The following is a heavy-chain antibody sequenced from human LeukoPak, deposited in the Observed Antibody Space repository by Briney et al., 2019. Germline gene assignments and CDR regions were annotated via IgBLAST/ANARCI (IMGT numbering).Heavy chain of an antibody. V-gene: IGHV3-30*03. J-gene: IGHJ4*02. CDR2: ISHDGNDK. CDR1: GXTLRSCG. Sequence: PGGSLRLSCAASGXTLRSCGMHWVRQAPGKGLEWVAVISHDGNDKYYEDSLKGRFTISRDNSKNTLYLEMNSLRAEDTAVYYCARDAGTWGYGYNFDYWGQGILVSVSS. CDR3: ARDAGTWGYGYNFDY. D-gene: IGHD1-14*01.